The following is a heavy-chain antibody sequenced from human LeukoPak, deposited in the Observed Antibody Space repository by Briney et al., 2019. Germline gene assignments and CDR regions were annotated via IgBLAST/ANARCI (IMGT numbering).Heavy chain of an antibody. CDR3: TKEFCGSRAGCAGGSYYDF. V-gene: IGHV3-13*01. J-gene: IGHJ2*01. CDR2: IGVTGDT. CDR1: GFTLSKDD. Sequence: GGSLRLSCAASGFTLSKDDFHWVRQAPGKGLEWVAAIGVTGDTYYADSVKGRFTISREDAANSLYLQMRSLGAGDTALYYCTKEFCGSRAGCAGGSYYDFWGRGALVTVSS. D-gene: IGHD2-15*01.